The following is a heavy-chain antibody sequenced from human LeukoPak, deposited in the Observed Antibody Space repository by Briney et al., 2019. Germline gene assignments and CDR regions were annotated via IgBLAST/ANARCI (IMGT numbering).Heavy chain of an antibody. J-gene: IGHJ2*01. CDR2: IKQDGSEK. CDR1: RFTFSSYW. CDR3: ARSSTTMTTRYFDL. Sequence: PGGSLRLSCAASRFTFSSYWMSWVRQAPGKGLEWVANIKQDGSEKYYVDSVKGRFTISRDNAKSSLSLQMNSLSPEDTAFYYCARSSTTMTTRYFDLWGRGTLVTVSS. V-gene: IGHV3-7*03. D-gene: IGHD4-17*01.